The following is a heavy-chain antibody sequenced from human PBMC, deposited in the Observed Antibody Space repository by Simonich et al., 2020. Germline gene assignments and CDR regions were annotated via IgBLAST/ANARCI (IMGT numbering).Heavy chain of an antibody. D-gene: IGHD6-13*01. V-gene: IGHV4-38-2*01. CDR3: ARVGYSNYYYYGMDV. CDR1: GYSISSGYY. CDR2: IYHSGNT. Sequence: QVPLQESGPGLVKPSETLSLTCAVSGYSISSGYYWGWIRQPPGKGLEWIGSIYHSGNTYYNPSLKSRFTISVDTSKNQFSLKLSSVTAADTAVYYCARVGYSNYYYYGMDVWGQGTTVTVSS. J-gene: IGHJ6*02.